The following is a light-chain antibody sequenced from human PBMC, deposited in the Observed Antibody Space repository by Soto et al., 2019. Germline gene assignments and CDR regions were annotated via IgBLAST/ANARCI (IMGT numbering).Light chain of an antibody. CDR3: QQYDTYWT. Sequence: DIQMTQSPSTLSASVGDRVTITCRASQGIGNDLAWYQQKPGKAPKLLIYTASTLQSGVPSRFSGSGSGTEFTLTISSLQPDDFATYYCQQYDTYWTFGQGTKVDIK. V-gene: IGKV1-17*01. J-gene: IGKJ1*01. CDR2: TAS. CDR1: QGIGND.